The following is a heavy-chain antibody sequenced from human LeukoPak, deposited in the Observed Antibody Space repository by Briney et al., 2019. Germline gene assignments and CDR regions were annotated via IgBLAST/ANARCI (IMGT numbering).Heavy chain of an antibody. CDR3: AGCQRTGLSATGLDY. J-gene: IGHJ4*02. CDR2: VFYSGST. Sequence: SETLSLTCTVSGGSINYDYWSWIRQPPGKGLEWIGYVFYSGSTNYSPSLRGRVTMSVDTSKNQFSLRLSPLTASDTAVYYCAGCQRTGLSATGLDYWGQGILVTVSS. V-gene: IGHV4-59*01. D-gene: IGHD4-17*01. CDR1: GGSINYDY.